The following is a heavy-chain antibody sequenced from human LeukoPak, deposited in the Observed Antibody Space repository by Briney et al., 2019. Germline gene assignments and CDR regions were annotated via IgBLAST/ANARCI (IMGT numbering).Heavy chain of an antibody. CDR1: GGSITGGSFY. CDR2: VYSRGNI. D-gene: IGHD3-9*01. CDR3: ARSSLRYYYYYYMDV. V-gene: IGHV4-61*09. Sequence: SQTLSLTCTVSGGSITGGSFYWTWIRQPAGKGLEWIGHVYSRGNINCNPSLESRVAISLDRSRNQFSLEVTSMTAADTAVYYCARSSLRYYYYYYMDVWGKGTTVIVSS. J-gene: IGHJ6*03.